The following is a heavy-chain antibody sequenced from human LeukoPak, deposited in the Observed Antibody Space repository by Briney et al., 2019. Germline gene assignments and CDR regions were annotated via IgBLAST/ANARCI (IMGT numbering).Heavy chain of an antibody. V-gene: IGHV1-18*01. CDR2: ISAYNGNT. D-gene: IGHD6-13*01. Sequence: ASVKVSCKASGYTFTSYGISWVRQAPGQGLEWMGWISAYNGNTNYAQKLQGRVTMTTDTSTSTAYMELRSLRSDDTAVYYCAKGSSSWYSPPGNYWGQGTLVTVSS. CDR1: GYTFTSYG. J-gene: IGHJ4*02. CDR3: AKGSSSWYSPPGNY.